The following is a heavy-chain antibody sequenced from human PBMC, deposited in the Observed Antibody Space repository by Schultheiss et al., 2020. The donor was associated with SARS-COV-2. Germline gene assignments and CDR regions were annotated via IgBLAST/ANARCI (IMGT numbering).Heavy chain of an antibody. CDR1: GGSINSYY. Sequence: GGSLRLSCTISGGSINSYYWNWIRQPPGKGLEWVGRTRNKANSYTTEYAASVKGRFTFSRDDSKNSVYLQMNSLRTEDTAVYYCTRARGSGSYFDFWGQGTLVTVSS. J-gene: IGHJ4*02. D-gene: IGHD3-10*01. CDR2: TRNKANSYTT. CDR3: TRARGSGSYFDF. V-gene: IGHV3-72*01.